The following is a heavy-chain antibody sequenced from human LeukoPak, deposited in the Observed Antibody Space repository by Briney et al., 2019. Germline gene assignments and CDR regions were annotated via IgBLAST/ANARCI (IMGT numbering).Heavy chain of an antibody. CDR3: ARVRGLGVITPYSDF. J-gene: IGHJ4*02. CDR1: GGSISSDH. D-gene: IGHD3-16*02. V-gene: IGHV4-59*08. CDR2: VSYRGST. Sequence: KTSETLSLTCTVSGGSISSDHWGWIRQPPGKGLEWIGCVSYRGSTGYNPSLESRVTISLDTSKNQFSLKVNSVTAADTAVYYCARVRGLGVITPYSDFWGQGTLVTVSS.